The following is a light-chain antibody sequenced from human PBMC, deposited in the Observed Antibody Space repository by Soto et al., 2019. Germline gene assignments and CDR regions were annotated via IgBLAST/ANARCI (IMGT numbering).Light chain of an antibody. Sequence: QSALTQPASVSGSPGQSIAFSCTGTISDIADYNYVSWYQQHPGKAPKLKIYDVSNRPSGVSNRFSGSMSGNTASLTISGLQPEDEADYYCSSYTGSTTVIFGGGTKLTVL. CDR1: ISDIADYNY. J-gene: IGLJ2*01. CDR3: SSYTGSTTVI. CDR2: DVS. V-gene: IGLV2-14*01.